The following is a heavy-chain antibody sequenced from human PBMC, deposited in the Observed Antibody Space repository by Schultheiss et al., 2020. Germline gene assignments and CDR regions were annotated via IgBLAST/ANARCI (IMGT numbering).Heavy chain of an antibody. CDR2: INPNSGGT. Sequence: ASVKVSCKASGYTFTGYYMHWVRQAPGQGLEWMGWINPNSGGTNYAQKFQGRVTMTRDTSISTFYMELTSLRPDDSAIYYCARSTAPAGTYPLDYWGQGTLVTVSS. CDR1: GYTFTGYY. J-gene: IGHJ4*02. V-gene: IGHV1-2*02. CDR3: ARSTAPAGTYPLDY. D-gene: IGHD6-13*01.